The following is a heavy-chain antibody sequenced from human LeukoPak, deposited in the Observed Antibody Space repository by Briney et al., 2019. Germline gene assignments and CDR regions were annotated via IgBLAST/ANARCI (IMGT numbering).Heavy chain of an antibody. J-gene: IGHJ4*02. Sequence: ASVKVSCKASGYTFTSYYMHWVRQAPGQGLEWMGVINPSGGTTSYAQKFQGRVTMTRDTSTSTVYMELSSLRSDDTAVYYCARGRLRYCSGGSCSKFDYWGQGTLVTVSS. V-gene: IGHV1-46*01. CDR1: GYTFTSYY. CDR3: ARGRLRYCSGGSCSKFDY. D-gene: IGHD2-15*01. CDR2: INPSGGTT.